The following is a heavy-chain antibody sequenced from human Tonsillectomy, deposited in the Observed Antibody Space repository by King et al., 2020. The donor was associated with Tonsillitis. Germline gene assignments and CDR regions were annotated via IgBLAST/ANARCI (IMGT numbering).Heavy chain of an antibody. V-gene: IGHV5-51*01. CDR1: GYSFTSYW. D-gene: IGHD3-16*02. Sequence: QLVQSGAEVKKPGESLKISCKGSGYSFTSYWIGWVRQMPGKGLEWVGIIYPGDSDTRYSPSFQGQVTISADRSSSTAYLQWSSLKASDTAMYYCARGAELSLLSDAFDIWGQGTMVTVSS. J-gene: IGHJ3*02. CDR3: ARGAELSLLSDAFDI. CDR2: IYPGDSDT.